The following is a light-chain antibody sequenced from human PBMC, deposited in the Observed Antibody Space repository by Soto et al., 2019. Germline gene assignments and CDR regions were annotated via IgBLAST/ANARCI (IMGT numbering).Light chain of an antibody. CDR1: SGHNNYA. J-gene: IGLJ3*02. V-gene: IGLV4-69*01. Sequence: QLVLTQSPSASASLGASVKLTCTLSSGHNNYAIAWYQQQSEKGPRYLMKVDSDGSLRKGDGIPDRFSGSNSGAERYLTISSLQSEDEADYYCQTWGPGIWVFGGGTKVTVL. CDR2: VDSDGSL. CDR3: QTWGPGIWV.